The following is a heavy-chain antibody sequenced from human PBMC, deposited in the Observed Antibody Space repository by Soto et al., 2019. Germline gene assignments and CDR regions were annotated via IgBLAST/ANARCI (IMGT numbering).Heavy chain of an antibody. D-gene: IGHD3-10*01. V-gene: IGHV4-34*01. J-gene: IGHJ6*03. CDR2: INHSGST. CDR3: ARGEQNPLLLWFGELRVGDYYYMDV. CDR1: GGSFSGYY. Sequence: PSETLSLTCAVYGGSFSGYYWSWIRQPPGKGLEWIGEINHSGSTNYNPSLKSRVTISVDTSKNQFSLKLSSVTAADTAVYYCARGEQNPLLLWFGELRVGDYYYMDVWGKGTTVTVSS.